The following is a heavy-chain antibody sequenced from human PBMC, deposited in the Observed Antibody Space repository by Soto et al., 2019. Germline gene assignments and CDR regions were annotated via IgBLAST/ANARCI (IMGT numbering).Heavy chain of an antibody. V-gene: IGHV4-34*01. Sequence: QVQLQQWGAGLLKPSETLSLTCAVYGGSFSGYYWSWIRQPPGKGLEWIGEINHSGSTNYNPSLKSRVTISVDTSKNQFSLKLSSVTAADTAVYYCARGLKLGIAGDYWGQGTLVTVSS. D-gene: IGHD7-27*01. J-gene: IGHJ4*02. CDR1: GGSFSGYY. CDR2: INHSGST. CDR3: ARGLKLGIAGDY.